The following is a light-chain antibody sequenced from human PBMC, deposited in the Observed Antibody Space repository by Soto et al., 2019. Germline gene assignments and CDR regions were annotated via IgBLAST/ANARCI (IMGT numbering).Light chain of an antibody. V-gene: IGLV2-23*01. CDR3: CSYTGSGTYV. CDR1: TSDIGTFNL. CDR2: EGS. Sequence: QSALTQPASVSGSPGQSVSISCTGATSDIGTFNLVSWYQQCPGKAPKLMIYEGSQRPSGVSNRFSGSKSANTASLTISGLQAEDEADYYCCSYTGSGTYVFGTGTKVTVL. J-gene: IGLJ1*01.